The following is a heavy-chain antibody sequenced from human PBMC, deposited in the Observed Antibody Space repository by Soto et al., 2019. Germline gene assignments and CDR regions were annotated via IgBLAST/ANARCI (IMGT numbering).Heavy chain of an antibody. Sequence: QVQLQQWGAGLLKPSETLSLTCAVYGGSFSGYYWSWIRQPPGKGLEWIGEINHSGSTNYNPSRKSRVTRSVDTSKNQFSLKLSSVTAADTAVYYCARGLSSYSDYWGQGTLVTVSS. CDR1: GGSFSGYY. CDR2: INHSGST. J-gene: IGHJ4*02. V-gene: IGHV4-34*01. D-gene: IGHD2-2*01. CDR3: ARGLSSYSDY.